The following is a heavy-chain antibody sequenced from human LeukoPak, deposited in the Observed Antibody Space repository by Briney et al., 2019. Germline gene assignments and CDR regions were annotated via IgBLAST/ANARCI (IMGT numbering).Heavy chain of an antibody. CDR3: ARYGHSPFFDY. CDR1: GYTFTGYY. Sequence: ASVKVSCKASGYTFTGYYTHWVRQAPEQGLEWMGIINPSGGSTTNAQKFQGRVIMTRDMSTSTVYMELSSLRSEDTAVYFCARYGHSPFFDYWGQGTLVIVSS. V-gene: IGHV1-46*01. CDR2: INPSGGST. D-gene: IGHD4-17*01. J-gene: IGHJ4*02.